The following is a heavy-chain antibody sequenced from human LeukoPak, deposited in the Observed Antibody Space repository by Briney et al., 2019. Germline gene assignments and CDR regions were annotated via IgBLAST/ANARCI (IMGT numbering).Heavy chain of an antibody. V-gene: IGHV1-69*04. J-gene: IGHJ4*02. CDR3: ARDLRPRDYDGRNFDY. Sequence: ASVKVSCKASGGTFSSYAISWVRQAPGQGLEWMGRIIPILGIANYAQKFQGRVTITADKSTSTAYMELSSLRSEDTAVYYCARDLRPRDYDGRNFDYWGQGTLVTVSS. CDR2: IIPILGIA. CDR1: GGTFSSYA. D-gene: IGHD4-17*01.